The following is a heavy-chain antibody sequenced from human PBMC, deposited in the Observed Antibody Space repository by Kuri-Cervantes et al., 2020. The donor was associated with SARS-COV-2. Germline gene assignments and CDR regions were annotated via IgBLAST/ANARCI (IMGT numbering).Heavy chain of an antibody. V-gene: IGHV3-30*19. CDR3: ARQYSESYGDTFDI. CDR1: GFTFSSYG. D-gene: IGHD1-26*01. CDR2: ISYDGSNK. Sequence: GESLKISCAASGFTFSSYGMHWVRQAPGKGLEWVAVISYDGSNKYYADSVKGRFIISRDNSKNTLHLQMNSLRPEDTALYYCARQYSESYGDTFDIWGHGTMVTVSS. J-gene: IGHJ3*02.